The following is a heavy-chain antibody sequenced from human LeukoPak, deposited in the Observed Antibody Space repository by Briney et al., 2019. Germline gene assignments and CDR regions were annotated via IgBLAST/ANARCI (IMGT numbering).Heavy chain of an antibody. Sequence: SETLSLTCTVSGYSISSGYYWGWIRPPPGKGLEWIGSIYHSGSTYYNPSLKSRVTISVDTSKNQFSLKLSSVTAADTAVYYCARRFFGRGSYYYGSGSRDYWGQGTLVTVSS. J-gene: IGHJ4*02. CDR3: ARRFFGRGSYYYGSGSRDY. CDR2: IYHSGST. V-gene: IGHV4-38-2*02. D-gene: IGHD3-10*01. CDR1: GYSISSGYY.